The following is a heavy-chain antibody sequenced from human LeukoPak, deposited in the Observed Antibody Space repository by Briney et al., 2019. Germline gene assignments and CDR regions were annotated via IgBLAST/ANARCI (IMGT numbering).Heavy chain of an antibody. CDR3: ARSITMLRGVHNWFDP. V-gene: IGHV4-59*01. CDR2: IYYSGST. CDR1: GGSISSYY. Sequence: TSETLSLTCTVSGGSISSYYWSWIRQPPGKGLEWIGYIYYSGSTNYNPSLKSRVTISVDTSKNQFSLKLSSVTAADTAVYYCARSITMLRGVHNWFDPWGRGTLVTVSS. D-gene: IGHD3-10*01. J-gene: IGHJ5*02.